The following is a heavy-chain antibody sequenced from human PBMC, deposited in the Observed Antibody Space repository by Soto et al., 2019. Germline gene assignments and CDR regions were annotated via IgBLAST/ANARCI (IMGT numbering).Heavy chain of an antibody. V-gene: IGHV3-21*01. D-gene: IGHD3-10*02. CDR2: ISSSSSYI. CDR3: ARAATMFDAFDI. Sequence: PGGSLRLSCAASGFTFSSYSMNWVRQAPGKGREWVSSISSSSSYIYYADSVKGRFTISRDNAKNSLYLQMKSLRAEDTAVYYCARAATMFDAFDIWGQGTMVTVSS. CDR1: GFTFSSYS. J-gene: IGHJ3*02.